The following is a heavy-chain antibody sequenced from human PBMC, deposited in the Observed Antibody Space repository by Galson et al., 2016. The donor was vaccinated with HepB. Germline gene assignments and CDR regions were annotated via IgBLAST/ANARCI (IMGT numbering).Heavy chain of an antibody. J-gene: IGHJ6*02. D-gene: IGHD3-16*02. CDR2: IKSDGSGT. CDR3: LRDYHYTLDV. CDR1: DFSFRTSW. Sequence: SLRLSCAASDFSFRTSWMHWVRQAPGKGLVWVSNIKSDGSGTTYADPVKGRFTISRDNAKNTLYLQMNSLRVEDTVVYYCLRDYHYTLDVWGQGTTVTVSS. V-gene: IGHV3-74*01.